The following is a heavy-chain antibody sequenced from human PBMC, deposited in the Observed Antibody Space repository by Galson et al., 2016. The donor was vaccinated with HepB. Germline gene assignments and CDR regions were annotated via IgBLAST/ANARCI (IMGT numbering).Heavy chain of an antibody. CDR2: IYPGDSDT. J-gene: IGHJ3*01. CDR3: ARRDHDGLDV. Sequence: QSGAEVKKPGQSLKISCKGFGYSFTNYWIGWVRQMPGKGLEWMGIIYPGDSDTTYSPSFQGQLTLSVDKSTTTAYLQWSSLKASDTAMYYCARRDHDGLDVWGQGTMVTVSS. CDR1: GYSFTNYW. V-gene: IGHV5-51*01. D-gene: IGHD1-14*01.